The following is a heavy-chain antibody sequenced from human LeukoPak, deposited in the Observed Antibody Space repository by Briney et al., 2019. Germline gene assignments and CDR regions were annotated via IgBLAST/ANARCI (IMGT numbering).Heavy chain of an antibody. J-gene: IGHJ6*04. CDR2: IYYSGST. Sequence: SETLSLTCTVSGGSISSGGYYRSWIRQHPGKGLEWIGYIYYSGSTYYNPPLKSRVTISVDTSKNQFSLKLSSVTAADTAVYYCARDLGCSSTSCPEDYYYYGMDVWGKGTTVTVSS. CDR3: ARDLGCSSTSCPEDYYYYGMDV. D-gene: IGHD2-2*01. V-gene: IGHV4-31*03. CDR1: GGSISSGGYY.